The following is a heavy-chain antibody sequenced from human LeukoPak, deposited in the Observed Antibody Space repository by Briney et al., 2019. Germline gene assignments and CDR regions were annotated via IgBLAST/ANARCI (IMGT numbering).Heavy chain of an antibody. V-gene: IGHV2-5*08. CDR1: GGSFSSGDYY. D-gene: IGHD2-15*01. Sequence: QTLSLTCTVSGGSFSSGDYYWSWLRQPPGQALEWLALIFWDYYKRYSPSLKSRLTITKDTSKNQVVLTMTNMDPVDTATYYCAHRRGPSIGCSGGSCYGYFDFWGQGTLVTVSS. CDR2: IFWDYYK. CDR3: AHRRGPSIGCSGGSCYGYFDF. J-gene: IGHJ4*02.